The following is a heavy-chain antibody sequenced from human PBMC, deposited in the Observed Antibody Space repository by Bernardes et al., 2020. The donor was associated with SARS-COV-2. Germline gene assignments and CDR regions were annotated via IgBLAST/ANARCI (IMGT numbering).Heavy chain of an antibody. CDR2: ISSSSSTI. V-gene: IGHV3-48*04. J-gene: IGHJ3*02. CDR1: GFTFSSYS. D-gene: IGHD3-3*01. CDR3: ASPSRSYYDFWSGYRAFMI. Sequence: GGSLRLSCAASGFTFSSYSMNWVRQAPGKGLEWVSYISSSSSTIYYADAVKGRFTISRDNAKNSLYLQMNSLRAEDTAVYYCASPSRSYYDFWSGYRAFMIWGQGTMVTVSS.